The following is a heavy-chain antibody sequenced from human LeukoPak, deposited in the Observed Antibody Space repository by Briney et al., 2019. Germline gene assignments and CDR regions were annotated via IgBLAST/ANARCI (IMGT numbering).Heavy chain of an antibody. CDR3: ARHMSTGDYVWGSYRYLDY. Sequence: GEALKISFKGSGYRFTSYWIGWGRPRPGKGVGWMGIIYPGESEKRNSRSFQGQVTISADKSISPAYLQWSSLKASDTAMYSCARHMSTGDYVWGSYRYLDYWGQGTLVTVSS. J-gene: IGHJ4*02. CDR1: GYRFTSYW. D-gene: IGHD3-16*02. V-gene: IGHV5-51*01. CDR2: IYPGESEK.